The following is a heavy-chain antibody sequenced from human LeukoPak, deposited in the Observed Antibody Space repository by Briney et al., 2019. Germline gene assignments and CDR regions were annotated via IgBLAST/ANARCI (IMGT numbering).Heavy chain of an antibody. CDR3: ATSSSSGYWFDP. Sequence: SDTLSLTCTVSGGSISSGSYYWSWIRQPAGKGLEWIGRIYTSGSTNYNPSLKSRVTISVNKSNNQYSPKQSAVSRADTAVYCCATSSSSGYWFDPWGQGNLVTVSS. CDR2: IYTSGST. V-gene: IGHV4-61*02. D-gene: IGHD6-6*01. CDR1: GGSISSGSYY. J-gene: IGHJ5*02.